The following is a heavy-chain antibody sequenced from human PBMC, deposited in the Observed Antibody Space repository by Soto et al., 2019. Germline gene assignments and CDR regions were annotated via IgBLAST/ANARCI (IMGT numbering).Heavy chain of an antibody. CDR1: GGTFSTYT. V-gene: IGHV1-69*02. D-gene: IGHD3-9*01. Sequence: SVKVSCKASGGTFSTYTITWVRQAPGQGLEWIGRIIPILGIANYAQKFQGRVTITADKSTSTAYMELSSLRSEDTAVYYCARGPLRYFDWLLNDAFDIWGQGTMVTVSS. J-gene: IGHJ3*02. CDR2: IIPILGIA. CDR3: ARGPLRYFDWLLNDAFDI.